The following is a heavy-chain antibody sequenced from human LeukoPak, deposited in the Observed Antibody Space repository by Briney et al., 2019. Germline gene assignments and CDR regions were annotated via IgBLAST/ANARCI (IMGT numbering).Heavy chain of an antibody. Sequence: PSETLSLTCTVSGDSINTKYWSWIRQPPGKGLEWIGYVHSSGSTDYNPSLKSRVLISVDTSRNQFSLKVTSVTATDTAMYFCARQQVGFYNGYSPFDYWAPGTLVTVSS. V-gene: IGHV4-59*08. J-gene: IGHJ4*02. CDR3: ARQQVGFYNGYSPFDY. CDR2: VHSSGST. CDR1: GDSINTKY. D-gene: IGHD5-18*01.